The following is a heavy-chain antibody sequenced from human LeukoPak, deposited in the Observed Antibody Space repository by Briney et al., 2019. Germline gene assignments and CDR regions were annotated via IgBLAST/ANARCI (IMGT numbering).Heavy chain of an antibody. V-gene: IGHV3-30*02. CDR1: GFTFSSYG. CDR2: IRYDGSNK. D-gene: IGHD2-2*01. Sequence: GGSLRLXCAASGFTFSSYGMHWVRQAPGKELEWVAFIRYDGSNKYYADSVKGRFTISRDNSKNTLYLQMNSLRAEDTAVYYCAKVLGYCSSTSCYYDYWGQGTLVTVSS. J-gene: IGHJ4*02. CDR3: AKVLGYCSSTSCYYDY.